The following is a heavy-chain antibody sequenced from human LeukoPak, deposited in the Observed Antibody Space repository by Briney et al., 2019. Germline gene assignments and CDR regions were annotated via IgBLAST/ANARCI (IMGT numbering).Heavy chain of an antibody. CDR1: GFTFSSYA. J-gene: IGHJ4*02. V-gene: IGHV3-23*01. CDR3: AKGVWFGVPAYFDS. D-gene: IGHD3-10*01. CDR2: ISGGAGST. Sequence: GGSLRLSCAASGFTFSSYAMTWVRQAPGKGLEWVSTISGGAGSTHYADSVKGRFTISRDDSKKTLHLQMNSLRAEDTAVYNCAKGVWFGVPAYFDSWGQGTRVTVSS.